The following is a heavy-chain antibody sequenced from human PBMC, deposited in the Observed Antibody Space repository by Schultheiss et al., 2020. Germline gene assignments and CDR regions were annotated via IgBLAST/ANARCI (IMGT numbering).Heavy chain of an antibody. CDR3: ARVDGDSPWYFDY. Sequence: GESLKISCAASGFTFSSYWMHWVRQAPGKGLVWVSAISGRGGTTYYADSVKGRFTISRDNAKNSLYLQMSSLRAEDTAVYYCARVDGDSPWYFDYWGQGTLVTVS. CDR1: GFTFSSYW. CDR2: ISGRGGTT. V-gene: IGHV3-74*01. J-gene: IGHJ4*02. D-gene: IGHD2-21*01.